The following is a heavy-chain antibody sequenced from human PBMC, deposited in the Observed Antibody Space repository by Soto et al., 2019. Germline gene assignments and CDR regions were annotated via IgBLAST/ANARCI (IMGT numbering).Heavy chain of an antibody. CDR2: ISAGSGNT. CDR3: AKGAFIRDRYGSGSYLNWLDP. Sequence: EVHLSESGGGFVQPGGSLRLSCVASGFSFSTHAMTWVRQAPGKGLEWVSVISAGSGNTYHAESVKGRFTVSRDNYKNTLYLQMNRLRAEDTALYYCAKGAFIRDRYGSGSYLNWLDPWGQGTLVTVSS. CDR1: GFSFSTHA. D-gene: IGHD3-10*01. V-gene: IGHV3-23*01. J-gene: IGHJ5*02.